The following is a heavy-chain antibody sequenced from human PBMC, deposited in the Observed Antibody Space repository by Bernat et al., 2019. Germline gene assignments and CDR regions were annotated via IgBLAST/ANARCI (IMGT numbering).Heavy chain of an antibody. J-gene: IGHJ4*02. CDR2: INSDGSTT. CDR1: GFTFSNYW. CDR3: AREGRDGYNYDY. V-gene: IGHV3-74*01. Sequence: EVQLVESGGGLVQPGGSLRLSCAASGFTFSNYWMHWVRQVPGKGLVWVSRINSDGSTTNYADSVKGRFTISRDNAKNTLFVQMSSLRADDTAVYYCAREGRDGYNYDYWGQGTLVTVSS. D-gene: IGHD5-24*01.